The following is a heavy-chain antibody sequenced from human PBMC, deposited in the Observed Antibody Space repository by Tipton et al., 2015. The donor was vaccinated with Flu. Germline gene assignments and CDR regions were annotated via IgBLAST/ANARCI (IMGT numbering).Heavy chain of an antibody. CDR1: GGTFSSYA. CDR3: ARAYKGGLSSSWSQGLDY. Sequence: QVQLVQSGAEVKKPGSSVKVSCKASGGTFSSYAISWVRQAPGQGLEWMGGIIPILGIANYAQKFQGRVTITADESTSTAYMELSSLRSEDTAVYYCARAYKGGLSSSWSQGLDYWGQGTLVTVSS. V-gene: IGHV1-69*01. D-gene: IGHD6-13*01. CDR2: IIPILGIA. J-gene: IGHJ4*02.